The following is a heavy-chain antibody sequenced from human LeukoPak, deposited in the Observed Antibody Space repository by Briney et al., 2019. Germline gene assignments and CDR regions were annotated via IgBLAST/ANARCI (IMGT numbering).Heavy chain of an antibody. J-gene: IGHJ4*02. V-gene: IGHV3-23*01. CDR3: AKSICSSGWYCSIDY. Sequence: PGGPLRLSCAASGFTFSSYAMSWVHQAPGKGLEWVSAISGSGGSTYYADSVKGRFTISRDNSKNTLYLQMNSLRAEDTAVYYCAKSICSSGWYCSIDYWGQGTLVTVSS. D-gene: IGHD6-19*01. CDR1: GFTFSSYA. CDR2: ISGSGGST.